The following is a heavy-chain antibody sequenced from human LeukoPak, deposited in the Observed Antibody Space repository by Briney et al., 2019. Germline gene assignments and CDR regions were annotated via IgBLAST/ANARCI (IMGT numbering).Heavy chain of an antibody. V-gene: IGHV3-7*01. J-gene: IGHJ4*02. CDR2: INAHGSQQ. CDR3: VKWGPYCSTYYCPALES. Sequence: GGSLRLSCAASGFMFSDHWMSWVRQAPGKGPEWVANINAHGSQQYSVDSLKGRFTVSRDNAKKSLDLQMNDLRAEDTAVYFCVKWGPYCSTYYCPALESWGQGTLVTVSS. D-gene: IGHD2-2*01. CDR1: GFMFSDHW.